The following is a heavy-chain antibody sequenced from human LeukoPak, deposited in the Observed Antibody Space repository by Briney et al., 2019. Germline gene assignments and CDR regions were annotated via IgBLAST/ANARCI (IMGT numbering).Heavy chain of an antibody. D-gene: IGHD6-19*01. CDR3: ARASGWYYTIYYYYYYVDV. CDR1: GYTFTSYD. V-gene: IGHV1-8*01. Sequence: GASVKVSCKASGYTFTSYDINWVRQATGQGLEWMGWMNPNSGNTGYAQKFQGRVTMTRNTSISTAYMELSSLRSEDTAVYYCARASGWYYTIYYYYYYVDVWGKGTTVTISS. J-gene: IGHJ6*03. CDR2: MNPNSGNT.